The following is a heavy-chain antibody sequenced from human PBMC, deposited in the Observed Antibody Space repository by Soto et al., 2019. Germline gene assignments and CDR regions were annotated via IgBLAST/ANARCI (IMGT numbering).Heavy chain of an antibody. CDR1: GFTFSSYW. CDR2: IKQDGSEK. CDR3: ARDLEDCSGGSCYSLSAFDI. J-gene: IGHJ3*02. V-gene: IGHV3-7*05. Sequence: GGSLRLSCAASGFTFSSYWMSWVRQAPGKGLEWVANIKQDGSEKYYVDSMKGRFTISRDNAKNSLYLQMNSLRAEDTAVYYCARDLEDCSGGSCYSLSAFDIWGQGTMVTVSS. D-gene: IGHD2-15*01.